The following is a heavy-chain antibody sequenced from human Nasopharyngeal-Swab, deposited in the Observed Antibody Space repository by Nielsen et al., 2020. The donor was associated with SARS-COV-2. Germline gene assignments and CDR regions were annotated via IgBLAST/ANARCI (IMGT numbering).Heavy chain of an antibody. V-gene: IGHV1-18*01. CDR2: ISAYNGNT. D-gene: IGHD3-3*01. J-gene: IGHJ4*02. Sequence: VCQMPGKGLEWMGWISAYNGNTNYAQKLQGRVTMTTDTSTSTAYMELRSLRSDDTAVYYCAREGLYYDFWSGFDYWGQGTLVTVSS. CDR3: AREGLYYDFWSGFDY.